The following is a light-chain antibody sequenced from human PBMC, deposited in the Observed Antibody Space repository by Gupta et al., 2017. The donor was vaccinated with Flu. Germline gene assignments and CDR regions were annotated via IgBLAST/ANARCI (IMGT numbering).Light chain of an antibody. Sequence: ERATPTSRGGNRVTSASLAWYQHKPGQAPRILIHGASTRATGIPDRFTGSGSGTEFTLTIDRLEPEDLAVYYCQQYGSAPKTFGQGTKLQIK. V-gene: IGKV3-20*01. CDR3: QQYGSAPKT. J-gene: IGKJ2*01. CDR2: GAS. CDR1: NRVTSAS.